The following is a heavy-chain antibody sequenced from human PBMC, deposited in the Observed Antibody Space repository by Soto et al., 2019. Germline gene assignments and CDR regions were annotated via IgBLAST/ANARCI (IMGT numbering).Heavy chain of an antibody. CDR2: IYWDDDK. CDR1: GFSLSTSGVG. J-gene: IGHJ4*02. D-gene: IGHD7-27*01. V-gene: IGHV2-5*02. Sequence: QITLKESGPPLVKPTQTLTLTCTFSGFSLSTSGVGVAWIRQPPGKALEWLALIYWDDDKRYSPSLKSRLTITKDTSKNQVVLTMTYMDPVDTAPYYCAHTIYNWGSGYFDYWGQGTLVTVSS. CDR3: AHTIYNWGSGYFDY.